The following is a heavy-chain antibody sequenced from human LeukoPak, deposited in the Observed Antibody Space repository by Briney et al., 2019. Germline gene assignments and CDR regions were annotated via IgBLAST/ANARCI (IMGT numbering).Heavy chain of an antibody. Sequence: GGSLRLSCAASGFTFSSYAMSWVRQAPGKGLEWVSAISGSGGSTYYADSVKGRFTISRDNSKNTLYLQMNSLRAEDTAVYYCAKGYYDSSCYSHYYYYGMDVWGQGTTVTVSS. J-gene: IGHJ6*02. D-gene: IGHD3-22*01. CDR3: AKGYYDSSCYSHYYYYGMDV. CDR1: GFTFSSYA. V-gene: IGHV3-23*01. CDR2: ISGSGGST.